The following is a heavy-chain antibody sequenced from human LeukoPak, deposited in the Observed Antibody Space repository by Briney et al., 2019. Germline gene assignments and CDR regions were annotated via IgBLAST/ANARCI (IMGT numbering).Heavy chain of an antibody. J-gene: IGHJ5*02. CDR2: IYYSGST. CDR1: GGSISSSSYY. V-gene: IGHV4-39*02. CDR3: AREPRDIVVVPAAIRFDP. D-gene: IGHD2-2*01. Sequence: SETLSLTCTVSGGSISSSSYYWGWIRQPPGKGLEWIGSIYYSGSTYYNPSLKSRVTISVDTSKNQFSLKLSSVTAADTAVYYCAREPRDIVVVPAAIRFDPWGQGTLVTVSS.